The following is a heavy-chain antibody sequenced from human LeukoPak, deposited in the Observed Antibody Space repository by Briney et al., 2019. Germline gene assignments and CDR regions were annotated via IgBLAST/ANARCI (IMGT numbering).Heavy chain of an antibody. D-gene: IGHD5-18*01. CDR1: GFTFNSYA. J-gene: IGHJ4*02. CDR3: AKTYRDYFVY. CDR2: I. V-gene: IGHV3-23*01. Sequence: GGSLRLSCAASGFTFNSYAMNWVRQAPGKGLEWISAIYAASVKGRFTISRDNAKNTVSLQLNSLRAEDTAIYYCAKTYRDYFVYWGRGTLVTVSS.